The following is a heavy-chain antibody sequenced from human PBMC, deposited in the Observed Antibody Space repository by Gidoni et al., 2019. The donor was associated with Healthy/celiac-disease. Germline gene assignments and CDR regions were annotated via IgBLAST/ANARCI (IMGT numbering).Heavy chain of an antibody. CDR3: ARILWFGEFNGAFDI. J-gene: IGHJ3*02. V-gene: IGHV3-53*04. D-gene: IGHD3-10*01. CDR1: TFPVSSNY. Sequence: EVQLVVSGGGVVQPGGSLRLSGAASTFPVSSNYMTWVRQGPGKGLDWVSVICSGGSTYYADAVKGRFTISRHNSKNTLYLQMNSLRAEDTAVYYCARILWFGEFNGAFDIWGQGTMVTVSS. CDR2: ICSGGST.